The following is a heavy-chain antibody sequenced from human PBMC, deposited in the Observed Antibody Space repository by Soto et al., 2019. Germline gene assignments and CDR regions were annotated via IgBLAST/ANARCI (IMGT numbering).Heavy chain of an antibody. CDR1: GFTFSSYG. J-gene: IGHJ4*02. V-gene: IGHV3-30*18. CDR3: AKEWVYDSSGWSFDY. CDR2: VSDDGSNK. D-gene: IGHD3-22*01. Sequence: QVQLVESGGGVVQPGRSLRLSCAASGFTFSSYGMHWVRQAPGKGLEWVAVVSDDGSNKYYADSVKGRFTISRDNSKNTLYLQMNCLRAEDTAVYYCAKEWVYDSSGWSFDYWGQGTLVTVSS.